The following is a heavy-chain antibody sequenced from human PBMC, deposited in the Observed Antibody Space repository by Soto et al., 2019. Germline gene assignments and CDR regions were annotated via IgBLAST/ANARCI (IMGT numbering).Heavy chain of an antibody. V-gene: IGHV3-9*01. J-gene: IGHJ6*02. D-gene: IGHD6-6*01. CDR1: GFIFDDYA. Sequence: VQLVESGGGLVQPGRSLRLSCAASGFIFDDYAMHWVRQAPGQGLEWVAVISGNSGSLGYADSVKGRFTISRDNAKNSLYLQMNRLRADDTAWYYCAKDRYSSSAYYYYGMDAWGQGTTVTVSS. CDR3: AKDRYSSSAYYYYGMDA. CDR2: ISGNSGSL.